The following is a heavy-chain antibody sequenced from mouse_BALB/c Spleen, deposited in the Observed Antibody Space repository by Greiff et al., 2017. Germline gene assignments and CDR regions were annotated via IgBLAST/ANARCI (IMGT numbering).Heavy chain of an antibody. J-gene: IGHJ4*01. V-gene: IGHV1-18*01. CDR1: GYTFTDYN. CDR3: AREPYDYNAMDY. CDR2: INPNNGGT. D-gene: IGHD6-1*01. Sequence: DVKLQESGPELVKPGASVKIPCKASGYTFTDYNMDWVKQSHGKSLEWIGDINPNNGGTIYNQKFKGKATLTVDKSSSTAYMELRSLTSEDTAVYYCAREPYDYNAMDYWGQGTSVTVSS.